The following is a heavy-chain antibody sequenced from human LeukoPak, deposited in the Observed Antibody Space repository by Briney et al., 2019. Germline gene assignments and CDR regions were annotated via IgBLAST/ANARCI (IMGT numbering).Heavy chain of an antibody. CDR3: ARGFGGSSSLGY. D-gene: IGHD6-6*01. Sequence: PGGSLRLSCAASGFTFSSYWMHWVRQAPGKGLVWVSRINSDGSSTSYADSVKGRFTISRDNAKNALYLQMNSLRAEDAAVYYCARGFGGSSSLGYWGQGTLVTVSS. J-gene: IGHJ4*02. CDR2: INSDGSST. CDR1: GFTFSSYW. V-gene: IGHV3-74*01.